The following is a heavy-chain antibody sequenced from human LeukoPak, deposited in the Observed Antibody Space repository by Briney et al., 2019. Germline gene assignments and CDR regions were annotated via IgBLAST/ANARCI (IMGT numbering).Heavy chain of an antibody. CDR3: ARGGGTFGDY. J-gene: IGHJ4*02. D-gene: IGHD1-7*01. CDR1: GGTFSSYA. CDR2: IIPILGIA. Sequence: GASVKVSCKASGGTFSSYAISWVRQAPGQGLEWMGRIIPILGIANYARKFQGRVTITADKSTSTAYMELSSLRSEGTAVYYCARGGGTFGDYWGQGTLVTVSS. V-gene: IGHV1-69*04.